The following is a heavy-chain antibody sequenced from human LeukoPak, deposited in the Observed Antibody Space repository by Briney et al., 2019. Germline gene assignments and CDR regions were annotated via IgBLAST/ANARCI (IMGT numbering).Heavy chain of an antibody. CDR1: GGSISSYY. CDR3: AQGIAAAGIPDY. CDR2: IYYSGST. D-gene: IGHD6-13*01. V-gene: IGHV4-59*01. Sequence: SETLSLTCTVSGGSISSYYWSWIRQPPGKGLEWIGYIYYSGSTNYNPSLKSRVTISVDTSKYQFSLKLSSVTAADTAVYYCAQGIAAAGIPDYWGQGTLVTVSS. J-gene: IGHJ4*02.